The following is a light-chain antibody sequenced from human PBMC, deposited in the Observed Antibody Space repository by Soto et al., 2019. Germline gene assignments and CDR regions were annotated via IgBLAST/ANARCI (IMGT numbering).Light chain of an antibody. CDR1: QSVSSSY. CDR3: QQYGSSPWT. J-gene: IGKJ1*01. V-gene: IGKV3-20*01. Sequence: EIVLTQSPGTLSLSPGEGVTLSCRASQSVSSSYLAWYQQKPGQAPRLLIYGASSRATAIPDRFSGSGSGTDFTLTISRLEPEDFAVYYCQQYGSSPWTFGQGTKVEIK. CDR2: GAS.